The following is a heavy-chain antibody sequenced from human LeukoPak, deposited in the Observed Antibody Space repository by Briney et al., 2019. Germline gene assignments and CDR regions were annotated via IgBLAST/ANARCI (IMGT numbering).Heavy chain of an antibody. CDR3: ARAVEGIVLMVYAELDLDYGMDV. CDR1: GYTFTSYD. D-gene: IGHD2-8*01. Sequence: ASVKVSCKASGYTFTSYDINWVRQATGQGLEWMGWMNPNSGNTGYAQKFQGRVTMTRNTSISTAYMELSSLRSEDTAVYYRARAVEGIVLMVYAELDLDYGMDVWGQGTTVTVSS. CDR2: MNPNSGNT. J-gene: IGHJ6*02. V-gene: IGHV1-8*01.